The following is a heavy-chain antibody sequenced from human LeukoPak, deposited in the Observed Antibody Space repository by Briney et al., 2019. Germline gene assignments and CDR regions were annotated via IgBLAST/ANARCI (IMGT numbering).Heavy chain of an antibody. CDR3: VRPMTGYYPHYYYYGMDV. D-gene: IGHD3-9*01. J-gene: IGHJ6*02. V-gene: IGHV1-24*01. CDR2: FDPEDGET. CDR1: GYTLTELS. Sequence: ASVKVSCKVSGYTLTELSMHWVRQAPGKGLEWMGGFDPEDGETIYAQKFQGRVTMTEDTSTDTAYMELSSLRSEDTAVYYCVRPMTGYYPHYYYYGMDVWGQGTTVTVSS.